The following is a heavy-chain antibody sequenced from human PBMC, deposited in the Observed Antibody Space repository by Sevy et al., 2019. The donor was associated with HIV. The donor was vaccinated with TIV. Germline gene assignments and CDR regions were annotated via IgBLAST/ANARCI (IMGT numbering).Heavy chain of an antibody. CDR3: ARDSISTPTYYDILTGYYNGVYYYYYGMDV. Sequence: GGSLRLSCSGSGFSFSNSAMNWVRQTPGKGLKYVSAISSDGVSTYYTDSVRGRFTISRDNSKNTLYLQMNSLRAEDTAVYYCARDSISTPTYYDILTGYYNGVYYYYYGMDVWGQGTTVTVSS. CDR2: ISSDGVST. CDR1: GFSFSNSA. V-gene: IGHV3-64*04. J-gene: IGHJ6*02. D-gene: IGHD3-9*01.